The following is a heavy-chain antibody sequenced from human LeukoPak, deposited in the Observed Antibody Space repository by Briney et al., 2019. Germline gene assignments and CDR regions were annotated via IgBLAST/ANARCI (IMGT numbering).Heavy chain of an antibody. Sequence: ASVKVSCKASGYTFTGYYMHWVRQAPGQGLEWMGWINPNSGGTNYAQKFQGRVTMTRDTSISTAYMELSRLRSGDTAVYYCARDSYDFWSGYPPPAYYYYMDVWGKGTTVTVSS. J-gene: IGHJ6*03. CDR3: ARDSYDFWSGYPPPAYYYYMDV. CDR2: INPNSGGT. CDR1: GYTFTGYY. D-gene: IGHD3-3*01. V-gene: IGHV1-2*02.